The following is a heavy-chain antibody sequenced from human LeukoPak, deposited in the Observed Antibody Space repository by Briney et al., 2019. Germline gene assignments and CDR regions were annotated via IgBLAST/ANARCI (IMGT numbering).Heavy chain of an antibody. CDR3: ASFYDSSGNGGVYFDY. Sequence: SETLSLTCTVSNDSISSGDYYWNWIRQPPGKGLEWIGYIFHRGGTSYNPSLKSRILFSVDTSQNQFSLKLNSVTAADTAVYYCASFYDSSGNGGVYFDYWGQGTLVTVSS. CDR2: IFHRGGT. CDR1: NDSISSGDYY. D-gene: IGHD3-22*01. V-gene: IGHV4-30-4*01. J-gene: IGHJ4*02.